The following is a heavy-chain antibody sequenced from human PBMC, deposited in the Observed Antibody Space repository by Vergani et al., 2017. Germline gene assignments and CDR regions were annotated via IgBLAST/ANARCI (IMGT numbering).Heavy chain of an antibody. CDR2: INHSGTI. J-gene: IGHJ3*01. Sequence: QVQLQQWGPGLLKPSETLSLTCAVYGGSLSGYYWSWILLAPGRGREWFGEINHSGTINYNPTLKSPFNVSIDTSRDQFSLKLRSVSAAETARYFRAGRAERVGTLLRDYLDVWGKGTFVTVSP. V-gene: IGHV4-34*01. CDR3: AGRAERVGTLLRDYLDV. D-gene: IGHD2-21*02. CDR1: GGSLSGYY.